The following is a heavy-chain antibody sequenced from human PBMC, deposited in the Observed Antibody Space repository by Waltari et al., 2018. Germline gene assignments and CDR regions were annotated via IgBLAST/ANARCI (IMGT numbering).Heavy chain of an antibody. J-gene: IGHJ4*02. D-gene: IGHD6-13*01. CDR3: TTDPYSSSWYVENY. CDR1: GYTFTGYY. CDR2: INPTSGGT. Sequence: QVQLVQSGAEVKKPGASVKVSCKASGYTFTGYYMHWVRQAPGQGLEWMGWINPTSGGTNYAQKFQGRVTMTRDTSISTAYMELNSLKTEDTAVYYCTTDPYSSSWYVENYWGQGTLVTVSS. V-gene: IGHV1-2*02.